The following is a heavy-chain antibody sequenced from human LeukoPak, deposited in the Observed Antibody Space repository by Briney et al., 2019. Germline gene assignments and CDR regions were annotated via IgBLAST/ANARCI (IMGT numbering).Heavy chain of an antibody. J-gene: IGHJ5*02. V-gene: IGHV1-46*01. Sequence: ASVKVSCKASGYTFTSYDINWVRQATGQGLEWMGIINPSGGSTSYAQKFQGRVTMTRDTSTSTVYMELSSLRSEDTAVYYCARVDGYCSSTSCYPFDPWGQGTLVTVSS. CDR1: GYTFTSYD. CDR3: ARVDGYCSSTSCYPFDP. D-gene: IGHD2-2*01. CDR2: INPSGGST.